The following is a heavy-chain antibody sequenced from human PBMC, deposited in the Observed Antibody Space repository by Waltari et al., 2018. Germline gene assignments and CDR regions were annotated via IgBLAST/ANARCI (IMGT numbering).Heavy chain of an antibody. J-gene: IGHJ4*02. Sequence: QLQLQESGPGLVKPSEPLSLTCSFSGDSISRSSYYWGWIRQPPGEGLEWIGTISYSGSTYYNPSLKSRVTISADTSENQFALKLSSVTATDTAIYYCARHYSSYYLSIFDYWGQGNLVIVSS. V-gene: IGHV4-39*01. CDR3: ARHYSSYYLSIFDY. CDR1: GDSISRSSYY. CDR2: ISYSGST. D-gene: IGHD4-4*01.